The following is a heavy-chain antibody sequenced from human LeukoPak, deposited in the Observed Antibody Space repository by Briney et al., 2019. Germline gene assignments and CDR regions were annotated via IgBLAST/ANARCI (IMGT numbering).Heavy chain of an antibody. Sequence: GGSLRLSCAASGFTFSNYAMSWLRQAPGKGLEWVSSISSSSSYIYYADSVKGRFTISRDNAKNSLYLQMNSLRAEDTAVYYCARDRDYDYVWGSYRYSDYWGQGTLVTVSS. J-gene: IGHJ4*02. D-gene: IGHD3-16*02. CDR2: ISSSSSYI. V-gene: IGHV3-21*01. CDR3: ARDRDYDYVWGSYRYSDY. CDR1: GFTFSNYA.